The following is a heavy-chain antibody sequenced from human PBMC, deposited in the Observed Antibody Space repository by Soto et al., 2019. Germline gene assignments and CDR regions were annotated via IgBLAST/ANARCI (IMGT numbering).Heavy chain of an antibody. CDR3: AKDLTRQLAYWLDP. Sequence: ASVKVSCKASGFSFTGYYIHGLRQAPGQGLEWMGWINAHSGGTEYAQKFQGRVTLTRDTSISTACMTLSSLRSDDTAIYYCAKDLTRQLAYWLDPWGQGTQVTVSS. CDR2: INAHSGGT. J-gene: IGHJ5*02. CDR1: GFSFTGYY. V-gene: IGHV1-2*02. D-gene: IGHD6-6*01.